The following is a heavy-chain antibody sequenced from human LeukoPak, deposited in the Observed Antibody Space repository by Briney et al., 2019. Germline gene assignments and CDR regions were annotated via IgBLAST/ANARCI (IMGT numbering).Heavy chain of an antibody. V-gene: IGHV1-2*02. CDR1: GYTFTGYY. CDR3: ARDAKTMIVAVARSGLGY. CDR2: INPNSGGT. Sequence: ASVKVSCKASGYTFTGYYMHWVRQAPGQGLEWMGWINPNSGGTNYAQKFQGRVTMTRDTSISTAYMELSRLRSDDTAVYYCARDAKTMIVAVARSGLGYWGQGTLVTVSS. D-gene: IGHD3-22*01. J-gene: IGHJ4*02.